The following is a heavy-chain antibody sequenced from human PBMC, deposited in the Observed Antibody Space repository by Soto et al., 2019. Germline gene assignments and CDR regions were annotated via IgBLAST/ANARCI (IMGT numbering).Heavy chain of an antibody. V-gene: IGHV1-18*01. CDR3: GRGRYGDY. Sequence: QAHLVQSGAEVKKPGASVKVSCKCSGYTFTSYGITWVRQAPGQGLERMGWISAHNGNTDYAQKLQGRVTVARDTSTSTAYVELRSLRSDVTAVYYCGRGRYGDYWGQGALVTVSS. CDR1: GYTFTSYG. CDR2: ISAHNGNT. J-gene: IGHJ4*02. D-gene: IGHD1-1*01.